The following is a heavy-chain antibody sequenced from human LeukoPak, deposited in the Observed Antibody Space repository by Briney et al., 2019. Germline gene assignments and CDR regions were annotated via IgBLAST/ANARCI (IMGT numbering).Heavy chain of an antibody. D-gene: IGHD2-15*01. CDR1: GFTFSSYA. J-gene: IGHJ6*03. V-gene: IGHV3-23*01. CDR2: ISGSGGST. CDR3: AKTSVGTDCSGGSCYRYYYYYMDV. Sequence: GGSLRLSCAASGFTFSSYAMSWVRQAPGKGLEWVSAISGSGGSTYYADSVKGRFTISRDNSKNTLYLQMNSLRAEDTAVYYCAKTSVGTDCSGGSCYRYYYYYMDVWGKGTTVTVSS.